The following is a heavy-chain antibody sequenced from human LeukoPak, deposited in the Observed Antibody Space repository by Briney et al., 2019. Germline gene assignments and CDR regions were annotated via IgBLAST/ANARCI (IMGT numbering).Heavy chain of an antibody. D-gene: IGHD3-16*01. CDR1: GYTFTSYD. V-gene: IGHV1-8*01. Sequence: ASVKVSCKASGYTFTSYDINWVRQATGQGLEWMGWMNPNSGNTGYAQKFQGRVTMTRNTSISTAYMELRSLRSDDTAVYYCARGSLTFRRWFDPWGQGTLVTVSS. CDR3: ARGSLTFRRWFDP. J-gene: IGHJ5*02. CDR2: MNPNSGNT.